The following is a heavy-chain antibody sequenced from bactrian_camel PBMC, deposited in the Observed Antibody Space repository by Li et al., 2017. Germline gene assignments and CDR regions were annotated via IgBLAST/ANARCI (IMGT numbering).Heavy chain of an antibody. D-gene: IGHD3*01. J-gene: IGHJ4*01. CDR1: GHTYNYNF. CDR3: AAVYVLGENGLDCSSGLSVNEYIY. CDR2: IDSAGSP. V-gene: IGHV3S53*01. Sequence: QLVESGGGSVQAGGSLRLSCAASGHTYNYNFMAWFRQAPGKEREGVAAIDSAGSPAYTYSVEGRFTISKDNVKNTLYLQMNSLKPEDTAMYYCAAVYVLGENGLDCSSGLSVNEYIYWGQGTQFTVS.